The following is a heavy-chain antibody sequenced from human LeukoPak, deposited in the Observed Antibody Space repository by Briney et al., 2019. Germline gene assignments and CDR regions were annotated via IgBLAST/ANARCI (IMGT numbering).Heavy chain of an antibody. J-gene: IGHJ4*02. Sequence: GGSLRLSCAASGFTFSNYNMNWVRQAPGKGLEWVSSISSSSSYIYYADSVKGRFTISRDNAKNSLYLQMNSLRAEDTAVYYRASVPPRYYGSGSYSYPKNYWGQGTLVTVSS. V-gene: IGHV3-21*01. CDR3: ASVPPRYYGSGSYSYPKNY. D-gene: IGHD3-10*01. CDR1: GFTFSNYN. CDR2: ISSSSSYI.